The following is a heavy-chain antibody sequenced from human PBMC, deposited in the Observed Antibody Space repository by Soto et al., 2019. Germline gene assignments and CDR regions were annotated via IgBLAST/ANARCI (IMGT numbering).Heavy chain of an antibody. CDR3: ARRQISPPTRGAAAARGGMDV. CDR1: GFNFNNYG. D-gene: IGHD6-13*01. V-gene: IGHV3-33*01. J-gene: IGHJ6*02. Sequence: QVQLVESGGGVVQPGGSLRLSCAASGFNFNNYGMHWVRQAPGKGLEWVAVIWNDGSGYYYATSVKGRCTISRDNSKSTLYLQMSSLRVEDTAVYFCARRQISPPTRGAAAARGGMDVWGQGTTVTVSS. CDR2: IWNDGSGY.